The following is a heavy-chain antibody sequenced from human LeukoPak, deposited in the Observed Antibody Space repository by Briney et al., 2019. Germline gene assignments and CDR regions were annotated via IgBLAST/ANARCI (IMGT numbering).Heavy chain of an antibody. Sequence: GGSLRLSCAASGFTFSSYWMSWVRQAPGKGLEWVANIKQDGSEKYYVDSVKGRFTISRDNAKNSLYLQMNSLRAEDTAVYYCARGEVEVVVVTATPFDYWGQGTLVTVSS. CDR3: ARGEVEVVVVTATPFDY. CDR1: GFTFSSYW. CDR2: IKQDGSEK. D-gene: IGHD2-21*02. V-gene: IGHV3-7*01. J-gene: IGHJ4*02.